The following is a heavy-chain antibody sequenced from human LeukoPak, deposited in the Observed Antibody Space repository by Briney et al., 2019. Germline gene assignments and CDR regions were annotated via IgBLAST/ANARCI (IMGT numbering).Heavy chain of an antibody. V-gene: IGHV4-59*01. CDR2: TYYSGST. J-gene: IGHJ4*02. D-gene: IGHD5-18*01. Sequence: SETLSLTCTVSGGSISSYYWSWIRQPPGKGLEWIGYTYYSGSTNYNPSLKSRVTISVDTSKNQFSLKLSSVTAADTAVYYCARGGLQSYYFDYWGQGTLVTVSS. CDR1: GGSISSYY. CDR3: ARGGLQSYYFDY.